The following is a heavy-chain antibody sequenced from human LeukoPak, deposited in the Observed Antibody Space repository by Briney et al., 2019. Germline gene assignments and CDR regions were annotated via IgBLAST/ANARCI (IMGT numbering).Heavy chain of an antibody. CDR1: GFTVSSNY. Sequence: GGSLRLSCAASGFTVSSNYMSWVRQAPGKGLEWVSVIYSGGSTYYADSVKGRFTISRGNSKNTLYLQMNSLRAEDTAVYYCARGLRYSSGWYNFDYWGQGTLVTVSS. CDR3: ARGLRYSSGWYNFDY. J-gene: IGHJ4*02. V-gene: IGHV3-53*01. D-gene: IGHD6-19*01. CDR2: IYSGGST.